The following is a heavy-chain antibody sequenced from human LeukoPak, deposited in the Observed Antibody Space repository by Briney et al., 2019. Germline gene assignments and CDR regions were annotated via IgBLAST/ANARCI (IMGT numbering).Heavy chain of an antibody. CDR3: AIAAVGFDY. CDR1: GYSFTGYY. CDR2: INPNSGDT. D-gene: IGHD6-13*01. V-gene: IGHV1-2*02. Sequence: ASVKVSCKASGYSFTGYYMHWVRQAPGQGLEWMGCINPNSGDTKYAQKFQGRVTMTRDTSISTAYMELTRLRSDDTAVYYCAIAAVGFDYWGQGTLVNVSS. J-gene: IGHJ4*02.